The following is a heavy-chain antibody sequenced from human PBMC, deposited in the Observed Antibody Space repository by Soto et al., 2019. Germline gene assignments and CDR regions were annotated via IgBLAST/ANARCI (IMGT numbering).Heavy chain of an antibody. CDR3: ARVVGALGHWFDP. Sequence: QVQLVQSGAEVKKPGASVKVSCKASGYTFTSYGLSWVRQAPGQGLEWMGRISAYNYNTNYAQKLQGRVTMTTDTSTSTASMELRSLRSDDPAVYYCARVVGALGHWFDPWGQGTLVTVSS. D-gene: IGHD1-26*01. CDR2: ISAYNYNT. CDR1: GYTFTSYG. J-gene: IGHJ5*02. V-gene: IGHV1-18*01.